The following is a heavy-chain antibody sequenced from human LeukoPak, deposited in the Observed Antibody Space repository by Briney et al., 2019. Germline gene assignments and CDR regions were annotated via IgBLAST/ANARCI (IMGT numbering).Heavy chain of an antibody. V-gene: IGHV4-34*01. CDR1: GGSFSGYY. J-gene: IGHJ4*02. Sequence: SETLSLTCAVHGGSFSGYYWSWIRQPPGKGLEWIGEINHSGSTNYNPSLKSRVTISVDTSKNQFSLKLSSVTAADTAVYYCARGQQQLVDYWGQGTLVTVSS. D-gene: IGHD6-13*01. CDR2: INHSGST. CDR3: ARGQQQLVDY.